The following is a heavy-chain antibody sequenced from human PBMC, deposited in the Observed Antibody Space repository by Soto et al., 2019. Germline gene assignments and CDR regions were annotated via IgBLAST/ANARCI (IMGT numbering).Heavy chain of an antibody. V-gene: IGHV3-7*01. Sequence: GGSLRLSCVSSGFTFSSYWMSWVRQAPGKGLEWVANIKQDGSEKYYVDSVKDRFTISRDNAKNSLYLQMNSLRAEDSAVYYCARVYPGSGWPYHYYGMDVWGQGTTVTVS. J-gene: IGHJ6*02. CDR2: IKQDGSEK. D-gene: IGHD6-19*01. CDR3: ARVYPGSGWPYHYYGMDV. CDR1: GFTFSSYW.